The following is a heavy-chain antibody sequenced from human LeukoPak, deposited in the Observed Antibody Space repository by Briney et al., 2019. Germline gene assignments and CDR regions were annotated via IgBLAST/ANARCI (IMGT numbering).Heavy chain of an antibody. J-gene: IGHJ4*02. D-gene: IGHD3-22*01. CDR2: IYPGDSEI. CDR3: ARTVKQTFFFEH. V-gene: IGHV5-51*01. CDR1: GYNFGSHW. Sequence: GESLKISCQGSGYNFGSHWIGWVRQMPGKGLEWIGIIYPGDSEIRLTPSFQGQVTLSVDNSINTAYLQWSSLKASDAAMFYCARTVKQTFFFEHWGQGTPVSISS.